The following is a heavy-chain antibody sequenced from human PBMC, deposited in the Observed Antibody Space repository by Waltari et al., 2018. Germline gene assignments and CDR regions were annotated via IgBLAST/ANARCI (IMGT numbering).Heavy chain of an antibody. J-gene: IGHJ4*02. V-gene: IGHV4-38-2*02. CDR2: IYHTGDT. D-gene: IGHD3-10*01. CDR1: GYSIKNNYY. Sequence: QVQLQESGPGLVKPSGTLSLTCTVSGYSIKNNYYWGWIRQPPGEGLEWIGTIYHTGDTYYNPSLKSRVIISVDTSKNQFPLRLSSVTAADTAVYYCARVVPRAANDYWGQGTLVTVSS. CDR3: ARVVPRAANDY.